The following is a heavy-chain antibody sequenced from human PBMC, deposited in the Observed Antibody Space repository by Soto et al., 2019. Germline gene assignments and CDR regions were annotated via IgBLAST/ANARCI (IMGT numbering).Heavy chain of an antibody. D-gene: IGHD6-19*01. J-gene: IGHJ4*02. Sequence: GGSLRLSCTASGFTFGDYAMSWVRQAPGKGLEWVGFIRSKAYGGTTEYAASVKGRFTISRDDSKSIAYLQMNSLKTEDTAVYYCTSPGYSSGWPQGFDYWGQGTLVTVSS. CDR1: GFTFGDYA. CDR3: TSPGYSSGWPQGFDY. CDR2: IRSKAYGGTT. V-gene: IGHV3-49*04.